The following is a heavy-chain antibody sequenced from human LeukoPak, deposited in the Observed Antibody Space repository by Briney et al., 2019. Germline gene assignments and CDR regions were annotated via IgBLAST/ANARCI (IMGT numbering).Heavy chain of an antibody. J-gene: IGHJ4*02. D-gene: IGHD3-3*01. CDR2: ISYDGSNK. Sequence: GRSLRLSCAASGFTFSSYAMHWVRQAPGKGLEWVAVISYDGSNKYYADSVKGRFTISRDNSKNTLYLQMHSLRAEDTAVYYCARAGVWDFWSGYYLDYWGQGTLVTVSS. CDR3: ARAGVWDFWSGYYLDY. V-gene: IGHV3-30*01. CDR1: GFTFSSYA.